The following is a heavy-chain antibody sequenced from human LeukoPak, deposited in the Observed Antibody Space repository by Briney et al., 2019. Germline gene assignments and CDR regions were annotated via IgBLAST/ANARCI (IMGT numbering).Heavy chain of an antibody. CDR3: ARQGQQLDY. Sequence: SETLSLTCTVSGGSISSSSYYWGWIRQPPGKGLEWIGSIYCSGSTYYNPSLKSRVTISVDTSKNQFSLKLSSVTAADTAVYYCARQGQQLDYWGQGTLVTVSS. CDR1: GGSISSSSYY. V-gene: IGHV4-39*01. D-gene: IGHD6-13*01. CDR2: IYCSGST. J-gene: IGHJ4*02.